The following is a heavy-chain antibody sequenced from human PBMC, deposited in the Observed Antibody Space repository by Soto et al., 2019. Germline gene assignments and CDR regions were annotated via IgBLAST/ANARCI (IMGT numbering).Heavy chain of an antibody. CDR2: IYYSGST. CDR3: ARAWGFLFDL. V-gene: IGHV4-59*01. Sequence: SETLSLTCTVSGGSISSYYWSWIRQPPGKGLEWIGYIYYSGSTNYNPSLKSRVTISVDTSKNQFSLKLSSVTAADTAVYYCARAWGFLFDLWARGILVTGSS. J-gene: IGHJ4*02. CDR1: GGSISSYY. D-gene: IGHD1-26*01.